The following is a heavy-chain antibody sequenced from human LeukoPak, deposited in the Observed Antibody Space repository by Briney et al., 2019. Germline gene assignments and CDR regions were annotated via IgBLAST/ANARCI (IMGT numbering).Heavy chain of an antibody. CDR1: GFIFSTYW. V-gene: IGHV3-7*03. D-gene: IGHD5-12*01. Sequence: GGSLRLSCAASGFIFSTYWMSWVRQAPGKGLEWLANIKQDGSEKYYVDSVKGRFTISRDNAKNSLYLQMNSLRAEDTAVYYCARDGMATINSWGQGTVVTVSS. CDR3: ARDGMATINS. J-gene: IGHJ4*02. CDR2: IKQDGSEK.